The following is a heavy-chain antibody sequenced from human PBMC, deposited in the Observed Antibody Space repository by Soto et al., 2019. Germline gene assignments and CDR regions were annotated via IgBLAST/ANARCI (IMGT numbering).Heavy chain of an antibody. CDR2: VYYAGAT. V-gene: IGHV4-39*07. D-gene: IGHD3-16*01. CDR1: GASMTKNNHY. CDR3: ARVMGDWGTYYYYYGMDV. J-gene: IGHJ6*02. Sequence: SETLSLTCTVSGASMTKNNHYWAWILQPPGKGLEWIGYVYYAGATNYNPSLESRVTISPDTSRNQFSLNLRSVTAADTAVYYCARVMGDWGTYYYYYGMDVWGQGTTVTVSS.